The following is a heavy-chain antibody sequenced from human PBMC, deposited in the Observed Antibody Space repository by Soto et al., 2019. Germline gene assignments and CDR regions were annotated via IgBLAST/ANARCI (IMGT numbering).Heavy chain of an antibody. CDR3: ARYCNGGACYSGSLDY. CDR1: AFTFRSYD. Sequence: QVQMVESGGGVVQPGRSLRLSCAASAFTFRSYDMHWVRQAPGKGLEWLTFISYDGSNEYYADSVKGRFAISRDNSKNTLYLQMNNLRPEDTAVYYWARYCNGGACYSGSLDYWGQGTLVTVSS. CDR2: ISYDGSNE. J-gene: IGHJ4*02. V-gene: IGHV3-30*09. D-gene: IGHD2-15*01.